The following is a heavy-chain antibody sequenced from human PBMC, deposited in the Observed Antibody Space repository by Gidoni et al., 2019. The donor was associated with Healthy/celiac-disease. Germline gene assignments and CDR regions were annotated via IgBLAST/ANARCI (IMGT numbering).Heavy chain of an antibody. J-gene: IGHJ4*02. Sequence: QVQLVESGGGVVQPGRSLRLSCAASGFTFRSYGMHWVRQAPGKGLEWVAVISYDGSNKYYADSVKGRFTISRDNSKNTLYLQMNSLRAEETAVYYCAKDWTGTALYYFDYWGQGTLVTVSS. D-gene: IGHD1-1*01. CDR2: ISYDGSNK. V-gene: IGHV3-30*18. CDR3: AKDWTGTALYYFDY. CDR1: GFTFRSYG.